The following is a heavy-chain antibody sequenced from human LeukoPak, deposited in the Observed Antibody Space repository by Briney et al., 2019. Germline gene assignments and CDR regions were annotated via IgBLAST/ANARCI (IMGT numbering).Heavy chain of an antibody. Sequence: SETLSLTCAVYRGSFSGYYWSWIRLAPGKGLEWIGEISHSGSTNYDPSLKSRVTISVDTSKIQFSLKLSSVTAADPAMYYCARLPGNSHYYHSYYMHVWGRGTTVTVSS. CDR3: ARLPGNSHYYHSYYMHV. D-gene: IGHD1-1*01. CDR1: RGSFSGYY. V-gene: IGHV4-34*01. J-gene: IGHJ6*03. CDR2: ISHSGST.